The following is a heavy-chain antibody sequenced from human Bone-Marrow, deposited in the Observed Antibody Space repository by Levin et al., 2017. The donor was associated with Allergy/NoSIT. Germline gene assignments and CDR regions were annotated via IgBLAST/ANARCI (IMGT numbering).Heavy chain of an antibody. Sequence: PGGSLRLSCAASGFTFSSYSMNWVRQAPGKGLEWVSSISSSSSYIYYADSVKGRFTISRDNAKNSLYLQMNSLRAEDTAVYYCARGSRGGVPAIGGPWSFRIAAAGTRGHNWFDPWGQGTLVTVSS. CDR2: ISSSSSYI. V-gene: IGHV3-21*01. D-gene: IGHD6-13*01. CDR1: GFTFSSYS. J-gene: IGHJ5*02. CDR3: ARGSRGGVPAIGGPWSFRIAAAGTRGHNWFDP.